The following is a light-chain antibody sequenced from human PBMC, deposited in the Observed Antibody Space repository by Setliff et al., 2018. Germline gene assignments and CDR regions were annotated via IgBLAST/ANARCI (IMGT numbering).Light chain of an antibody. V-gene: IGLV2-8*01. J-gene: IGLJ1*01. Sequence: QSALAQPPSASGPPGQSVTISCTGTSSDVGGYNYVSWYQQHPGKAPKLMIYEVSKRPSGVPDRFSGSKSGNTASLTVSGLQAEDEANYYCSSYAGSNNFPYVFGTGTKVPS. CDR2: EVS. CDR1: SSDVGGYNY. CDR3: SSYAGSNNFPYV.